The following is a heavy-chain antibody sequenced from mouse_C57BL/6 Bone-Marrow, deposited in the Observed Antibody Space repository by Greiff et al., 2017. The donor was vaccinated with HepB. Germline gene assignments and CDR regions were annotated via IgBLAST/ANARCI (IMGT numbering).Heavy chain of an antibody. CDR1: GFTFSDYY. CDR3: ARHDDGYYPAWFAY. J-gene: IGHJ3*01. V-gene: IGHV5-12*01. CDR2: ISNGGGST. Sequence: EVMLVESGGGLVQPGGSLKLSCAASGFTFSDYYMYWVRQTPEKRLEWVADISNGGGSTYYPDTVKGRFTISRDTAKNTLYLQMSRLKSEDTAMYYCARHDDGYYPAWFAYWGQGTLVTVSA. D-gene: IGHD2-3*01.